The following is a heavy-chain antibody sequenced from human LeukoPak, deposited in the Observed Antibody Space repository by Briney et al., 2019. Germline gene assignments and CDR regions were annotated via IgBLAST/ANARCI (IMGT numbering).Heavy chain of an antibody. Sequence: PSETLSLTCAVYGGSFSGYYWSWIRQPPGKGLEWIGEINHSGSTNYNPSLKSRVTISVDTSKNQFSLKLSSVTAADTAVYYCARHGIWRPYPYFDYWGQGTLVTVSS. CDR3: ARHGIWRPYPYFDY. V-gene: IGHV4-34*01. J-gene: IGHJ4*02. D-gene: IGHD2-8*01. CDR1: GGSFSGYY. CDR2: INHSGST.